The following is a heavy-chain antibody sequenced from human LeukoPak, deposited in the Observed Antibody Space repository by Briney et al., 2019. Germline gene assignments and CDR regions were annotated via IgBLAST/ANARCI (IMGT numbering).Heavy chain of an antibody. V-gene: IGHV1-18*01. CDR2: ISGYNGNT. D-gene: IGHD1-26*01. Sequence: ASVEVSCKASGYTXTTSGITWVRQAPGQGLEWMGWISGYNGNTEYGQDFQGRVTMTTDTPTTTAYMELRSLRSADTAVYYCARGGRGGSNHFDYWGQGTLVTVSS. J-gene: IGHJ4*02. CDR3: ARGGRGGSNHFDY. CDR1: GYTXTTSG.